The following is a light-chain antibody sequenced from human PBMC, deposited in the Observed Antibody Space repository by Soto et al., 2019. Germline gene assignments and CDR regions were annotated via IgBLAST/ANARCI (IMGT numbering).Light chain of an antibody. J-gene: IGKJ4*01. CDR2: AAS. Sequence: DIQMTQSPSSLSASVGDRVTITCLASQSISGYLNWYLQRPQKAPELLIYAASTLESGVPSRFSGSGSATDFTLTISSLQSEDFATYYCQQSYSFPRTFGGGTKVDI. CDR3: QQSYSFPRT. V-gene: IGKV1-39*01. CDR1: QSISGY.